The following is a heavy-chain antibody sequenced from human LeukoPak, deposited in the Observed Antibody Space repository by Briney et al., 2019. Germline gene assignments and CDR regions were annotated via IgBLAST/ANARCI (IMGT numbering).Heavy chain of an antibody. J-gene: IGHJ4*02. CDR3: ARVTPPTD. V-gene: IGHV3-74*01. CDR1: GFTFSSYW. D-gene: IGHD1-14*01. Sequence: GGSLRLSCAASGFTFSSYWMHWVRQAPGKGLVWVSHINSDGSGTSYADSVKGRFTISRDNSKNTLYLQMNTLRAEDTAVYYCARVTPPTDWGQGTLVTVSS. CDR2: INSDGSGT.